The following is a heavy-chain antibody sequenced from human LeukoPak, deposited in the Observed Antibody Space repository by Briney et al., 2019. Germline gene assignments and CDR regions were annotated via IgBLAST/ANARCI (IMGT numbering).Heavy chain of an antibody. V-gene: IGHV4-59*12. D-gene: IGHD3-22*01. J-gene: IGHJ3*02. CDR2: IYYSGST. CDR1: GGSISSYY. Sequence: SETLSLTCTVSGGSISSYYWSWIRQPPGKGLEWIGYIYYSGSTNYNPSLKSRVTISVDTSKNQFSLKLSSVTAADTAVYYCARPRRRTYYYDSPDAFDIWGQGTMVTVSS. CDR3: ARPRRRTYYYDSPDAFDI.